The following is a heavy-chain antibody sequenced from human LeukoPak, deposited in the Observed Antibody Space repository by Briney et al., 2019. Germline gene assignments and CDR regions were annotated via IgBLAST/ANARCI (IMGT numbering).Heavy chain of an antibody. V-gene: IGHV4-39*01. CDR2: IYYSGST. J-gene: IGHJ4*02. CDR1: GGSISSSSYY. D-gene: IGHD6-13*01. Sequence: SETLSLTCTVSGGSISSSSYYWGWIRQPPGKGLEWIGSIYYSGSTYYNPSLKSRVTISVDTSKNQFSLKLSSVTAADTAVYYRARRVYSSSWFFDYWGQGTLVTVSS. CDR3: ARRVYSSSWFFDY.